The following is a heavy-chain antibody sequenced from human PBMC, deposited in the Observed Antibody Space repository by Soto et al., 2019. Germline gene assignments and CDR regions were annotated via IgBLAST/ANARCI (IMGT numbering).Heavy chain of an antibody. D-gene: IGHD6-13*01. CDR1: RFTFSIYW. Sequence: GGSLRLSCAASRFTFSIYWMHWVRQAPGKGLVWVSRVSSDGSSRDYADSVKGRFTISRDNAKNTLYLQMNSLRAEDTAVYYCLRCPSGQLGNWFDSWGKGTLVPVSS. V-gene: IGHV3-74*01. J-gene: IGHJ5*01. CDR2: VSSDGSSR. CDR3: LRCPSGQLGNWFDS.